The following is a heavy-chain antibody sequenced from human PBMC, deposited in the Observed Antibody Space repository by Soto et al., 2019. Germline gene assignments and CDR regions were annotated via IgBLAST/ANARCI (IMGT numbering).Heavy chain of an antibody. CDR3: AHRRRGSYFDY. Sequence: QITLKESGPTLVKPTQTLTLTCTFSGFSLSTSGVGVGWVRQPPGKALEWLALIYWDDDKLHSPSLKSMLTITKDTSKNQLVLTMTNMDPVATATYYCAHRRRGSYFDYWGQGTLVTVSS. V-gene: IGHV2-5*02. CDR1: GFSLSTSGVG. J-gene: IGHJ4*02. D-gene: IGHD3-16*01. CDR2: IYWDDDK.